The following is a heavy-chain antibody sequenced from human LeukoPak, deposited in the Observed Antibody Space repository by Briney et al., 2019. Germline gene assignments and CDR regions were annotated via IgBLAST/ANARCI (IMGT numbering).Heavy chain of an antibody. D-gene: IGHD2-2*01. J-gene: IGHJ4*02. V-gene: IGHV4-34*01. CDR1: GGSFRGYY. Sequence: KPSETLSLTCAVYGGSFRGYYWSWIRQPPGKGLEWIGEINHSGSTNYNPSLKSRVTISVDTSKNQFSLKLSSVTAADTAVYYCARSHPAAMNYWGQGTLVTVSS. CDR3: ARSHPAAMNY. CDR2: INHSGST.